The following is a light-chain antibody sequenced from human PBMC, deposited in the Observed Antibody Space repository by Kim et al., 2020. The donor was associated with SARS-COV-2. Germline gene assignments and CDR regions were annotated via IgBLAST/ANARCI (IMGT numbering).Light chain of an antibody. CDR1: SGSIASNY. V-gene: IGLV6-57*03. CDR3: QSYDSSNWV. CDR2: EDN. Sequence: GMTVTISCPRSSGSIASNYVQWYQQRPGSAPTTVIYEDNQRPSGVPDRFSGSIDSSSNSASLTISGLKTEDEADYYCQSYDSSNWVFGGGTQLTVL. J-gene: IGLJ3*02.